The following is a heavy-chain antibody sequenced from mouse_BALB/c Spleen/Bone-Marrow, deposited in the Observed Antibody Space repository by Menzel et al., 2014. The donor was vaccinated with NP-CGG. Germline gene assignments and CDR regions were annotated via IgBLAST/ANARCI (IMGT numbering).Heavy chain of an antibody. V-gene: IGHV14-3*02. Sequence: DVKLVESGAELVKPGASVKLSCTASGFNIKNTYIHWVKQRPEQGLEWIGRIDPANVNTKYDPKFQGKATITADTSSNTAYLQLSSLTSEDTAVYYCATYYYGSSLFAYWGQGLWSLSLQ. CDR3: ATYYYGSSLFAY. J-gene: IGHJ3*01. CDR1: GFNIKNTY. D-gene: IGHD1-1*01. CDR2: IDPANVNT.